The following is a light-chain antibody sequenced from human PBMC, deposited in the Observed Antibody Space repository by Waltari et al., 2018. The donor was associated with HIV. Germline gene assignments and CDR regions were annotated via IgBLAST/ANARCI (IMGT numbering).Light chain of an antibody. Sequence: DIVMTQSPESLAVSLGERAAINCKASQSLLHSSDNAHHLAWYQQTPGQPPKLLIYEASRRASGVPDRFSGSGSGTDFTLTIVSLQAEDVAVYYCQQYSDVPYTFGQGTKLEIK. CDR2: EAS. CDR3: QQYSDVPYT. CDR1: QSLLHSSDNAHH. V-gene: IGKV4-1*01. J-gene: IGKJ2*01.